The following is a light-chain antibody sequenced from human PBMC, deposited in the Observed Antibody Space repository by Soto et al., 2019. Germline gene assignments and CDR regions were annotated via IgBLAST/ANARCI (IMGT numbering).Light chain of an antibody. CDR2: EGI. Sequence: QSALTQPASVSGSTGQSITISCTGTSSDVGSYNLVSWYQQYPGKAPKLMIYEGIKRPSGVSNRFSGSKSVNKASLTISGLQAENEADYYCCSYTGSSTHGIFGGGTKFTVL. J-gene: IGLJ2*01. V-gene: IGLV2-23*01. CDR3: CSYTGSSTHGI. CDR1: SSDVGSYNL.